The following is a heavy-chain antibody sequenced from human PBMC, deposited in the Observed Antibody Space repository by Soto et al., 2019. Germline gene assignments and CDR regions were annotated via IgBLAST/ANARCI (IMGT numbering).Heavy chain of an antibody. CDR2: IKYDGSEQ. Sequence: PGGSLRLSCAASGFTFTKYWMNWVRQAPGTGLEWVANIKYDGSEQYYVDSVKGRFTISRDNAKNSLYLQMSSLSAEDTAVYFCARELERYDAFDVWGQGTKVTVSS. J-gene: IGHJ3*01. CDR3: ARELERYDAFDV. D-gene: IGHD1-1*01. V-gene: IGHV3-7*01. CDR1: GFTFTKYW.